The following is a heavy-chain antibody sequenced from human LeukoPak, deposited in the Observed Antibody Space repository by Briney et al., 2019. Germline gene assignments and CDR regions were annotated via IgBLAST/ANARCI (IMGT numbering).Heavy chain of an antibody. Sequence: SETLSLTCTVSGGSISSGDYYWSWIRQPPGKGLEWIGYIYYSGSTYYNPSLKSRVTISVDTSKNQFSLKLSSVTAADTAVYYCARRNYYGSGSYYKNAFDIWGQGTMVTVSS. D-gene: IGHD3-10*01. CDR3: ARRNYYGSGSYYKNAFDI. CDR1: GGSISSGDYY. CDR2: IYYSGST. V-gene: IGHV4-30-4*01. J-gene: IGHJ3*02.